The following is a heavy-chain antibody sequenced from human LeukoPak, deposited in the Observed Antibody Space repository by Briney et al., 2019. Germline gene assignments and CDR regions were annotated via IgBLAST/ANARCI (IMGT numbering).Heavy chain of an antibody. CDR3: ARDYCGGDCYSFDY. J-gene: IGHJ4*02. V-gene: IGHV3-33*01. D-gene: IGHD2-21*02. CDR2: IWYDGSNK. CDR1: GFTFSSYG. Sequence: GRSLRLSCAASGFTFSSYGMRWVRQAPGKGLEWVAVIWYDGSNKYYADSVKGQFTISRDNSKNTLYLQMNSLGAEDTAVYYCARDYCGGDCYSFDYWGQGTLVTVTS.